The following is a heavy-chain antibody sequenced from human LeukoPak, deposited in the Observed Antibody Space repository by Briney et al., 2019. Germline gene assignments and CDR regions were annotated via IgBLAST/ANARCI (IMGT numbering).Heavy chain of an antibody. Sequence: SQTLSLTCTVSGGSISSGGYYWSWIRQHPGKGLEWIGYIYYSGSTYYNPSLKSRVTISVDTSKNQFSLKLSSVTAADTAVYNCARLHYYDSSGYYPDLDYWGQGTLVTVSS. V-gene: IGHV4-31*03. CDR2: IYYSGST. D-gene: IGHD3-22*01. CDR1: GGSISSGGYY. J-gene: IGHJ4*02. CDR3: ARLHYYDSSGYYPDLDY.